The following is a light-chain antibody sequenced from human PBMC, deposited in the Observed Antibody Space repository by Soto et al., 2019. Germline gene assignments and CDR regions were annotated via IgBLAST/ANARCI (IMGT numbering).Light chain of an antibody. V-gene: IGKV1-5*01. J-gene: IGKJ4*01. CDR1: QSISSW. CDR3: QQYDSYSLT. CDR2: DAS. Sequence: DIQMTQSPSTLSASVGDRVTITCRASQSISSWLAWYQQKPGKAPKLLIYDASSLESGVPSRFSGSGSGSQFTLTISSLQPDDFATYYCQQYDSYSLTFGGGTKVEIK.